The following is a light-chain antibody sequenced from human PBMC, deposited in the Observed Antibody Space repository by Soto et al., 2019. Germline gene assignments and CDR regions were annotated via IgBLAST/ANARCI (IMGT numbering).Light chain of an antibody. Sequence: DIVMTQSPDSLAVSLGERATINCKSSQSVLYSSNNKNYSAWYQQKPGQPPKLLIYWASTRESGVPDRFSGSGSGTDFTLTISSLQAEDVAVYYCQQYYSTPFTFGGGTKVEIK. V-gene: IGKV4-1*01. CDR1: QSVLYSSNNKNY. CDR2: WAS. CDR3: QQYYSTPFT. J-gene: IGKJ4*01.